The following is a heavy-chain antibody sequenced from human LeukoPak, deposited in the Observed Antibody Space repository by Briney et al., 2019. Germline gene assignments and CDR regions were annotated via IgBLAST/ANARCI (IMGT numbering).Heavy chain of an antibody. V-gene: IGHV1-69*06. CDR2: IIPIFGTA. J-gene: IGHJ6*03. CDR1: GGTFSSYA. D-gene: IGHD3-9*01. Sequence: ASVKVSCKASGGTFSSYAISWVRQAPEQGLEWMGGIIPIFGTANYAQKFQGRVTITADKSTSTAYMELSSLRSEDTAVYYCARRGRGYFDYMDVWGKGTTVTVSS. CDR3: ARRGRGYFDYMDV.